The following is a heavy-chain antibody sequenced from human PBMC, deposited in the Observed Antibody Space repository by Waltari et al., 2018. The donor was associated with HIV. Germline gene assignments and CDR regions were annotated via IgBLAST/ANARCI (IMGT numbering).Heavy chain of an antibody. Sequence: QVQLQESGPGLVKPSQTLSLTCTVSGGSISSGGYYWSWIRQHPGKGLEWIGYIYYSGITYYNPSLKNRVTISVDTSKNQFSLKLSSVTAADTAVYYCARGPVDTALVYYGMDVWGQGTTVTVSS. J-gene: IGHJ6*02. CDR3: ARGPVDTALVYYGMDV. CDR2: IYYSGIT. V-gene: IGHV4-31*03. D-gene: IGHD5-18*01. CDR1: GGSISSGGYY.